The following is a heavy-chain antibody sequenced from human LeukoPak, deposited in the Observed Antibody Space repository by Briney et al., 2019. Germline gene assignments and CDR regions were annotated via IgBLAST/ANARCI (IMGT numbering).Heavy chain of an antibody. CDR2: ISSSSSYI. Sequence: GGSLRLSCAASGFTFSSYSMNWVRQAPGKGLEWVSSISSSSSYIYYADSVKGRFTISRDNAKNPLYLQMNSLRAEDTAVYYCASTYCSGGSCYSGGVDYWGQGTLVTVSS. D-gene: IGHD2-15*01. J-gene: IGHJ4*02. CDR1: GFTFSSYS. CDR3: ASTYCSGGSCYSGGVDY. V-gene: IGHV3-21*01.